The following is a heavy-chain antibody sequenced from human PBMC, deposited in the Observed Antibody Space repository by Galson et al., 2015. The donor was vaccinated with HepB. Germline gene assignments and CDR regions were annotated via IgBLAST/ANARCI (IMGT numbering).Heavy chain of an antibody. Sequence: SLRLSCAASGFTFSSYSMNWVRQAPGKGLEWVSYISSSSTIYYADSVKGRFTISRDNAKNSLYLQMNSLRAEDTAVYYCARVPYSSGRLDDYWGQGTLVTVSS. CDR2: ISSSSTI. J-gene: IGHJ4*02. D-gene: IGHD6-19*01. CDR1: GFTFSSYS. CDR3: ARVPYSSGRLDDY. V-gene: IGHV3-48*04.